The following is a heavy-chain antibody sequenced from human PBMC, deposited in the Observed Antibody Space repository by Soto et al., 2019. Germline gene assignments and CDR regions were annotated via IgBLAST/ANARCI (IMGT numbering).Heavy chain of an antibody. CDR3: AKGVHVYSGYPKASAFDI. CDR2: ISGSGGST. Sequence: GGSLRLSCAASGFTFSSYAMSWVRQAPGKGLEWVSAISGSGGSTYYADSVKGRFTISRDNSKNTLYLQMNSLRAEDTAVYYCAKGVHVYSGYPKASAFDIWGQGTMVTVSS. CDR1: GFTFSSYA. V-gene: IGHV3-23*01. J-gene: IGHJ3*02. D-gene: IGHD5-12*01.